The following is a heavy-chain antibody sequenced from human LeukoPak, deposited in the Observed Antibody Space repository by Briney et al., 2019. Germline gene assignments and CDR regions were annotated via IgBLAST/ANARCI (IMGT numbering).Heavy chain of an antibody. CDR1: GFTFSSYW. V-gene: IGHV3-7*01. J-gene: IGHJ3*02. D-gene: IGHD3-10*01. CDR3: AKILYMVRGVINRQSDDAFDI. CDR2: IKQDGSEK. Sequence: GGSLRLSCAASGFTFSSYWMSWVRQAPGKGLEWVANIKQDGSEKYYADSVKGRFTISRDNSKNTLYLQMNSLRAEDTAVYYCAKILYMVRGVINRQSDDAFDIWGQGTMVTVTS.